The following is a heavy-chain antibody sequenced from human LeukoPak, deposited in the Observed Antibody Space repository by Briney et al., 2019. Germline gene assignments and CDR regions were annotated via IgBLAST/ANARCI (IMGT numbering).Heavy chain of an antibody. CDR3: ARFPGYSYGPHFDY. J-gene: IGHJ4*02. CDR1: GGSISSGSYY. CDR2: IYTSGST. V-gene: IGHV4-61*02. Sequence: PSETLSLTCTVSGGSISSGSYYWSWIRQPAGKGLEWIGRIYTSGSTNYNPSLKSRVTISVDTSKNQFSLKLSSVTAADTAVYYCARFPGYSYGPHFDYWGQGTLVIVSS. D-gene: IGHD5-18*01.